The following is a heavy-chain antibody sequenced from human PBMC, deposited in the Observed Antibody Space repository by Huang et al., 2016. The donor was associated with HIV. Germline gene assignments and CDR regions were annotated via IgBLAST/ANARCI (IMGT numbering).Heavy chain of an antibody. CDR1: GASISSGSYY. Sequence: QVQLQESGPGLVKPSQTLSLTCTVSGASISSGSYYWTWIRQPAGKGLEWIGRIYTSGSTNYNPALKSRVTISIDTSKNHFSLRLNSVTAADTAVYYCATWPPGSQMRAFDIWGPGTMITVSS. V-gene: IGHV4-61*02. J-gene: IGHJ3*02. CDR3: ATWPPGSQMRAFDI. D-gene: IGHD2-15*01. CDR2: IYTSGST.